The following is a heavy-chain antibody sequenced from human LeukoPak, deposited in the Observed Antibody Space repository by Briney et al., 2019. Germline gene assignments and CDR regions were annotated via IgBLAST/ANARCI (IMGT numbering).Heavy chain of an antibody. CDR2: MNPNSGNT. Sequence: ASVKVSCKASGYTFTSYDINWVRQATGQGLEWMGWMNPNSGNTGYAQKFQGRVTITRNTSISTAYMELSSLRSEDTAVYCCARDSSPNCSGGSCYFVPDPYYMDVWGKGTTVTVSS. J-gene: IGHJ6*03. V-gene: IGHV1-8*03. CDR1: GYTFTSYD. CDR3: ARDSSPNCSGGSCYFVPDPYYMDV. D-gene: IGHD2-15*01.